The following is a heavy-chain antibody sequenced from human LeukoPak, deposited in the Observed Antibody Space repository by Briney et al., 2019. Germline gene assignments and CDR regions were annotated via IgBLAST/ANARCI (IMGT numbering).Heavy chain of an antibody. CDR1: GFTFSSSG. CDR2: ISYDGNKK. Sequence: PGGSLRLSCAASGFTFSSSGMHWVRQAPGKGLEWVAVISYDGNKKYYADSVKGRFTISRDNPKKTLYLQMNSLRAEDTAVYYCAKWMVRGAVNYFDYWGQGTLVTVSS. V-gene: IGHV3-30*18. D-gene: IGHD3-10*01. J-gene: IGHJ4*02. CDR3: AKWMVRGAVNYFDY.